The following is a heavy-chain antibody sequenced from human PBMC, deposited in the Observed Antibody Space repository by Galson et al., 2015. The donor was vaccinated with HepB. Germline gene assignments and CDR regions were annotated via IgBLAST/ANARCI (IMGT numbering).Heavy chain of an antibody. Sequence: SETLSLTCAVYGGSFSGYYWSWIRQPPGKGLEWIGEINHSGSTNYNPSPKSRVTISVDTSKNQFSLKLSSVTAADTAVYYCARGLSGYSGSQRRYYGMDVWGQGTTVTVSS. CDR2: INHSGST. D-gene: IGHD5-12*01. V-gene: IGHV4-34*01. J-gene: IGHJ6*02. CDR3: ARGLSGYSGSQRRYYGMDV. CDR1: GGSFSGYY.